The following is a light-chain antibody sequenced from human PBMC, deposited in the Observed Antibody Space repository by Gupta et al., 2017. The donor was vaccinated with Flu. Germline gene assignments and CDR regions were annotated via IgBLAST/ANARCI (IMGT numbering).Light chain of an antibody. Sequence: QSITISCTGTSSDIGRYNYVSWYQQHPGKAPKLMMYEVNNRPSGVSNRFSGSKSGNTASLTISGLQAEDEADYYCSSYTGSITLFGGGTKLTV. CDR1: SSDIGRYNY. J-gene: IGLJ2*01. CDR3: SSYTGSITL. V-gene: IGLV2-14*01. CDR2: EVN.